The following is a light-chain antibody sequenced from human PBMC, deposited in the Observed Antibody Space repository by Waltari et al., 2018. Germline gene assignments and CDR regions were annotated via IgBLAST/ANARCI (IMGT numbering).Light chain of an antibody. J-gene: IGKJ1*01. CDR3: QNHERLPAV. Sequence: EIVLTQSPGTLSLSTGERATLSCRASQSMGRYLVWYQQKPGQAPRLLIYGASSRAAGIPDRFSGSGSGTDFSLTISRLEPEDFAVYYCQNHERLPAVFGQGTKVEIK. CDR2: GAS. V-gene: IGKV3-20*01. CDR1: QSMGRY.